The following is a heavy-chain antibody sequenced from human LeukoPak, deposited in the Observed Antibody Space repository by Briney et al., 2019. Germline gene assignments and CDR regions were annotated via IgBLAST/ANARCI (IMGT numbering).Heavy chain of an antibody. V-gene: IGHV4-39*01. J-gene: IGHJ3*02. CDR3: ARQIGTSGWYRSDVFDI. D-gene: IGHD6-19*01. CDR2: IDCILAT. CDR1: GGSITTRASY. Sequence: SETLSLTCTVSGGSITTRASYWAWIRQSPGKGLEWIGTIDCILATYYNPSLKSRVTISVDTSKNQFSLRLSSVTAADSAVYYCARQIGTSGWYRSDVFDIWGQGTMVTVSP.